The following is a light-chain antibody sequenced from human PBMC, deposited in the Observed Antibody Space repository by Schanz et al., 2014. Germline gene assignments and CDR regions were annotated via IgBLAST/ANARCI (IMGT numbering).Light chain of an antibody. J-gene: IGLJ3*02. Sequence: QSVLTQPPSASGSPGQSITISCTGTSSDVGGYNYVSWYQQHPGKAPKLMIYDVGNRPSGVSNRFSGSKSGNTASLTISGLQAEDEADYYCSSYTSSSTWVFGGGTKLTVL. CDR3: SSYTSSSTWV. V-gene: IGLV2-14*01. CDR2: DVG. CDR1: SSDVGGYNY.